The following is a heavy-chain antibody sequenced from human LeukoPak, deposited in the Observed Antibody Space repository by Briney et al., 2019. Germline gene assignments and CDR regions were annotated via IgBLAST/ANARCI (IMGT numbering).Heavy chain of an antibody. D-gene: IGHD2-2*01. Sequence: SETLSLTCTVSAGSITSQYWSWIRQSPGKGLEFIGYINYSGSTSYNPSLKSRVAISVDTSKNQFSLKLSSVTAADTAMYFCARLSTDNVVLPGAMAYYFDCWGQGTLVTVSS. J-gene: IGHJ4*02. V-gene: IGHV4-59*08. CDR2: INYSGST. CDR3: ARLSTDNVVLPGAMAYYFDC. CDR1: AGSITSQY.